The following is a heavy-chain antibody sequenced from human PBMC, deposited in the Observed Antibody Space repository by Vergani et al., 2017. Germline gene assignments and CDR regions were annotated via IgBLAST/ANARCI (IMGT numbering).Heavy chain of an antibody. Sequence: QVQLVQSGAEVKKPGASVKVSCKASGYTFTSYGISWVRQAPGQGLEWMGWISAYNGNTNYAQKLQGRVTMTTDTSTSTAYMELRSLRSDDTAVYYCYLPPPEGGGGLDAFDIWGQGTMVTVSS. V-gene: IGHV1-18*01. CDR2: ISAYNGNT. D-gene: IGHD2-21*01. CDR1: GYTFTSYG. CDR3: YLPPPEGGGGLDAFDI. J-gene: IGHJ3*02.